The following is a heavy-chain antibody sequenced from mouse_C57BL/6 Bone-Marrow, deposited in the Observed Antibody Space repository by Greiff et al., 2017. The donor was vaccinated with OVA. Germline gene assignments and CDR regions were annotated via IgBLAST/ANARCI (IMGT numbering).Heavy chain of an antibody. CDR3: ASGDYGSSYDWYFDV. V-gene: IGHV1-42*01. Sequence: VQLQQSGPELVKPGASVKISCKASGYSFTGYYMNWVKQSPEKSLEWIGEINPSTGGTTYNQKFKAKATLTVDKSSSTAYMQLKSLTAEDSAVYYCASGDYGSSYDWYFDVWGTGTTVTVSS. CDR1: GYSFTGYY. CDR2: INPSTGGT. D-gene: IGHD1-1*01. J-gene: IGHJ1*03.